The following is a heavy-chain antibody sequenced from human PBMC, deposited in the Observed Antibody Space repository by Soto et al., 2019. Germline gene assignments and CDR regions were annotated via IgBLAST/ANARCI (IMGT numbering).Heavy chain of an antibody. Sequence: GASVKVSCKVSGGTFSSYAISWVRQAPGQGLEWMGGIIPIFGTANYAQKFQGRVTITADESTSTAYMELSSLRSEDTAVYYCARNYGYSYGYDAFDIWGQGTMVTVSS. CDR1: GGTFSSYA. D-gene: IGHD5-18*01. J-gene: IGHJ3*02. CDR3: ARNYGYSYGYDAFDI. V-gene: IGHV1-69*13. CDR2: IIPIFGTA.